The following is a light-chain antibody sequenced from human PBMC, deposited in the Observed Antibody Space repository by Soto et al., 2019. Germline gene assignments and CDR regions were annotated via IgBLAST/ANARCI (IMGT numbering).Light chain of an antibody. J-gene: IGKJ1*01. Sequence: PVDRAPIHCPASQSISTWLAWYQQKPGQAPRLLISGASTRAAGVSDRFRGSGSGTEFALTISSRRSEDAAVYYCQQYFEWPPMTFGQGTKV. CDR2: GAS. CDR1: QSISTW. V-gene: IGKV3-15*01. CDR3: QQYFEWPPMT.